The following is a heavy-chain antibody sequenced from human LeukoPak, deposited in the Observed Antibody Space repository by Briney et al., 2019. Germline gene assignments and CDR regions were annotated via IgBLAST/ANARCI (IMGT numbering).Heavy chain of an antibody. CDR2: INWNGGST. Sequence: GGSLRLSCAASGFTFDDYGMSWVRQAPGKGLEWVSGINWNGGSTGYADSVKGRFTISRDNAKNSLYLQMNSLRAEDTALYHCARDKVVEGATIFGVVSVYYYMDVWGKGTTVTVSS. CDR1: GFTFDDYG. D-gene: IGHD3-3*01. J-gene: IGHJ6*03. V-gene: IGHV3-20*01. CDR3: ARDKVVEGATIFGVVSVYYYMDV.